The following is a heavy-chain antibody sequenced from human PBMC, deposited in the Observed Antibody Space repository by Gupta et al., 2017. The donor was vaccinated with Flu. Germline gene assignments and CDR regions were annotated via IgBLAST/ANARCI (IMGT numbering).Heavy chain of an antibody. V-gene: IGHV3-13*01. CDR1: GFTLSPYD. D-gene: IGHD4-17*01. CDR2: IGTIGDR. J-gene: IGHJ2*01. CDR3: ARVTGGSNDPRCFFDV. Sequence: EAQLVESGGGLVQPGGSLTLSCVAPGFTLSPYDFNGLAKTAGGRLEWGYAIGTIGDRYYQDSVKGRFSISRENAKSSFYLQMNSLRAGDTAVYYCARVTGGSNDPRCFFDVWGRGTLVTVSS.